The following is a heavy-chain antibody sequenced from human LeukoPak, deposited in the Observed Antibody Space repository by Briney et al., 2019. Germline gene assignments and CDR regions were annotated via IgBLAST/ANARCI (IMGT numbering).Heavy chain of an antibody. CDR1: GFSFGTYG. V-gene: IGHV3-7*01. Sequence: GGSLRLSCAASGFSFGTYGMSWVRQAPGKGLEWVANIKQDGSEKYYVDSVKGRFTISRDNAKNSLYLQMNSLRAEDTAVYYCVREITGGYFDYWGQGTLVTVSS. CDR2: IKQDGSEK. J-gene: IGHJ4*02. CDR3: VREITGGYFDY. D-gene: IGHD2-15*01.